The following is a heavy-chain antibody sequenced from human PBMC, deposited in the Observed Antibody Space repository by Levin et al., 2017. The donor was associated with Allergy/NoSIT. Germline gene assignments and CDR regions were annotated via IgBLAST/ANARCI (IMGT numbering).Heavy chain of an antibody. CDR2: IIPIFGTA. CDR1: GGTFSSYA. D-gene: IGHD6-13*01. CDR3: ARVSRAAGYYYFDY. V-gene: IGHV1-69*01. Sequence: KISCKASGGTFSSYAISWVRQAPGQGLEWMGGIIPIFGTANYAQKFQGRVTITADESTSTAYMELSSLRSEDTAVYYCARVSRAAGYYYFDYWGQGTLVTVSS. J-gene: IGHJ4*02.